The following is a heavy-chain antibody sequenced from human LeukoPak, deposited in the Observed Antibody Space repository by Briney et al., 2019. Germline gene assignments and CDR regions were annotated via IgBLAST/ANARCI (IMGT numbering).Heavy chain of an antibody. CDR1: GFTFSKFW. V-gene: IGHV3-7*01. CDR2: IKEDGSVK. J-gene: IGHJ4*02. D-gene: IGHD6-19*01. CDR3: ARDRGLAYFDY. Sequence: PGGSLRLSCAASGFTFSKFWMSWVRQAPGKGLEWVANIKEDGSVKYYVDSVKGRFTISRDNAKNSLYLQMNSLRAEDTAVYYCARDRGLAYFDYWGQGTLVTVSS.